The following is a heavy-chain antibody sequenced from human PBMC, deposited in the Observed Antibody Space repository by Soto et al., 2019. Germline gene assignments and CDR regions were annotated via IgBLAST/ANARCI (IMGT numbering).Heavy chain of an antibody. V-gene: IGHV3-74*01. Sequence: EVQLVESGGGLVQPGESLRLSCAVSGFTFSSFWMHWVRHAPGEGLVWVSRINTDGSSTSYADSVKGRFTISRDNATNTPDLQMNSLRVEDTAMYYCAKSGVDTFGFSCWGQGTLVTVSS. CDR1: GFTFSSFW. J-gene: IGHJ4*02. CDR3: AKSGVDTFGFSC. CDR2: INTDGSST. D-gene: IGHD5-18*01.